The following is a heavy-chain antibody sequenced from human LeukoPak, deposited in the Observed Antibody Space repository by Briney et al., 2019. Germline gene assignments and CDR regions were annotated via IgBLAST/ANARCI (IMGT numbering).Heavy chain of an antibody. V-gene: IGHV3-23*01. CDR1: GFTFSTYG. CDR2: ISGSGGST. CDR3: AKSQIHVDTAMKGDYYYMDV. Sequence: GGSLRLSCAASGFTFSTYGMSWVRQVPGKGLEWVSTISGSGGSTYYADSVKGRFTISRDNSKNTLYLQMNSLRAEDTAVYYCAKSQIHVDTAMKGDYYYMDVWGKGTTVTISS. J-gene: IGHJ6*03. D-gene: IGHD5-18*01.